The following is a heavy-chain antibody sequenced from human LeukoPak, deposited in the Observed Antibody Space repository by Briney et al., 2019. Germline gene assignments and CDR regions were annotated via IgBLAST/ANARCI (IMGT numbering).Heavy chain of an antibody. J-gene: IGHJ4*02. D-gene: IGHD5-18*01. CDR1: GFTFSSYS. CDR3: ARDPNTAMALYYFDY. Sequence: GGSLRLSCAASGFTFSSYSMNWVRQAPGKGLEWVSGLNRNGDITGYADSVKGRFIISRDNAKNSLYLQMNSLRAEDTAVYYCARDPNTAMALYYFDYWGQGTLVTVSS. CDR2: LNRNGDIT. V-gene: IGHV3-20*04.